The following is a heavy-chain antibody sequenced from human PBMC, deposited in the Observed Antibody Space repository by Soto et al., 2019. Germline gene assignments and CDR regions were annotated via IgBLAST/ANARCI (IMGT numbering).Heavy chain of an antibody. CDR2: IVPMINKV. Sequence: QVQLVQPGAAVEKPGSSVKVSCKASGGTTSSYTISWVRQAPGQGFQWMGNIVPMINKVDYATKFQGRVKITADKSTRPGYMKQGSLISADPAVYFCALRTGHWNPFADWGQGTLVSVSS. J-gene: IGHJ4*02. CDR3: ALRTGHWNPFAD. D-gene: IGHD1-1*01. CDR1: GGTTSSYT. V-gene: IGHV1-69*02.